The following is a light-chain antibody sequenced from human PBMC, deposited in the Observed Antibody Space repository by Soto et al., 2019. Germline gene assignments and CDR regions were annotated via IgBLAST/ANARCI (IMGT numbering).Light chain of an antibody. J-gene: IGKJ1*01. Sequence: DIVMTQSPDSLAVSLGERATINCKSSQSVLYSSNNKNYLAWYQQKPGQPPKLLIYWASTRESGVPDRFSGSGSGTDFTLTISNLHAEDVAVYYCQQYFRPWTFGQGTKVEIK. CDR2: WAS. V-gene: IGKV4-1*01. CDR3: QQYFRPWT. CDR1: QSVLYSSNNKNY.